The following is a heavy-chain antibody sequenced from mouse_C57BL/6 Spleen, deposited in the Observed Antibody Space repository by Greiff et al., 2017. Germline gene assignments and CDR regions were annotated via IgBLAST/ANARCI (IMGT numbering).Heavy chain of an antibody. D-gene: IGHD2-3*01. CDR3: ARTNDGSLDY. V-gene: IGHV1-81*01. CDR2: IYPRSGNT. J-gene: IGHJ2*01. CDR1: GYTFTSYG. Sequence: VKLVESGAELARPGASVKLSCKASGYTFTSYGISWVKQRTGQGLEWIGEIYPRSGNTYYNEKFKGKATLTADKSSSTAYMEIRSLTAEDSAVYFCARTNDGSLDYWGQGTTLTVAS.